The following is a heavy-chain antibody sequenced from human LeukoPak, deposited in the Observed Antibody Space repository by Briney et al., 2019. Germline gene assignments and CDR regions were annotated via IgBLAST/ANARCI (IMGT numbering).Heavy chain of an antibody. CDR1: GFSISSGYY. CDR2: VYHSGST. J-gene: IGHJ4*02. V-gene: IGHV4-38-2*01. Sequence: SETLSLTCAVSGFSISSGYYWGWIRQPPGKGLEWIGIVYHSGSTYYNPSLKSRVTISVDTSKNQFSLKLSSVTAADTAVYYCASLGDATGTTGYFVYWGQGTLVTVSS. CDR3: ASLGDATGTTGYFVY. D-gene: IGHD1-1*01.